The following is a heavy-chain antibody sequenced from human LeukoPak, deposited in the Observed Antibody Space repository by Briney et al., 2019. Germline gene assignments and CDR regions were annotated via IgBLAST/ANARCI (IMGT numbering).Heavy chain of an antibody. D-gene: IGHD3-22*01. J-gene: IGHJ4*02. Sequence: ASVKVSCKASGYTFTSYAMHWVRQAPGQRLEWMGWINAGNGNTKYSQKFQGRVTITRDTSASTAYMELSSLRSEDTAVYYCATDKMYYYDSSGYYFVRDYWGQGTLVTVSS. CDR3: ATDKMYYYDSSGYYFVRDY. V-gene: IGHV1-3*01. CDR1: GYTFTSYA. CDR2: INAGNGNT.